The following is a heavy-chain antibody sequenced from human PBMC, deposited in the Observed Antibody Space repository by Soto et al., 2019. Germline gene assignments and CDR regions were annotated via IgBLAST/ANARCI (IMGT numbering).Heavy chain of an antibody. V-gene: IGHV1-69*02. CDR1: GGTFSSYT. J-gene: IGHJ4*02. D-gene: IGHD2-15*01. CDR3: ASGVVVAATFFDY. CDR2: IIPILGIA. Sequence: SVKVSCKASGGTFSSYTISWMRQAPGQGLEWMGRIIPILGIANYAQKFQGRVTITADKSTSTAYMELSSLRSEDTAVYYCASGVVVAATFFDYWGQGTLVTVSS.